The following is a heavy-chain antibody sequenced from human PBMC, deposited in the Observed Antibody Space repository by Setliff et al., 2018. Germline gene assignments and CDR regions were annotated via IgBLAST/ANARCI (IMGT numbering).Heavy chain of an antibody. CDR3: ARDWFCSGGDCSDVFDF. J-gene: IGHJ3*01. V-gene: IGHV1-18*01. D-gene: IGHD2-21*02. CDR2: IITSTGKT. Sequence: ASVKVSCKASGYTFTNFGFHWLRQAPGQGLEWMAMIITSTGKTSYAQKFQGRVTVTTDTYTGTGYMELRSLRSDDTAVYYCARDWFCSGGDCSDVFDFWGQGTMVTVSS. CDR1: GYTFTNFG.